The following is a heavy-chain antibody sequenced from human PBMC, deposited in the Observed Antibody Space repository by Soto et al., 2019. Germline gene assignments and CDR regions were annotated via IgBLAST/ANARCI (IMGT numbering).Heavy chain of an antibody. Sequence: QLQLQESGSGLVKPSQTLSLTCAVSGGSISSGGYSWSWLRQPPGKGLEWIGYIYHSGSTYYNPSLKSRVPVSVDRSKNQFSLKLSSVTAADTAVYYCAAGGGLPRYYWGQGTLVTVSS. CDR2: IYHSGST. CDR1: GGSISSGGYS. J-gene: IGHJ4*02. V-gene: IGHV4-30-2*01. D-gene: IGHD5-12*01. CDR3: AAGGGLPRYY.